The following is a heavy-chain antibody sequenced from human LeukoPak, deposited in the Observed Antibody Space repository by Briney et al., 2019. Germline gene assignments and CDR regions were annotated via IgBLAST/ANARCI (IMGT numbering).Heavy chain of an antibody. J-gene: IGHJ6*02. CDR2: ISYDGSDE. Sequence: GGSLRLSCAASGFTFSSSAMQWVRQAPGKGLEWVAVISYDGSDEYYADSVKGRFTISRDNSKNTLYLQMNSLRAEDTAVYYCARAHYYDSKGYYYYGMDVWGQGTTVTVSS. V-gene: IGHV3-30*04. CDR1: GFTFSSSA. D-gene: IGHD3-22*01. CDR3: ARAHYYDSKGYYYYGMDV.